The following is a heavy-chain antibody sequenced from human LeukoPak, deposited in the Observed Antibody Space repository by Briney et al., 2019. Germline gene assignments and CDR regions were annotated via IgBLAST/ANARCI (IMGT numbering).Heavy chain of an antibody. Sequence: GWSLRLSCAASGFTFDDYAMHWVRQAPGKGLEWVSLISGDGGSTYYADSVKGRFTISRDNSKNSLYLQMNSLRTEDTALYYCAKVGRGYSGYDSASKYYYYYGMDVWGQGTTVTVSS. V-gene: IGHV3-43*02. CDR3: AKVGRGYSGYDSASKYYYYYGMDV. J-gene: IGHJ6*02. D-gene: IGHD5-12*01. CDR1: GFTFDDYA. CDR2: ISGDGGST.